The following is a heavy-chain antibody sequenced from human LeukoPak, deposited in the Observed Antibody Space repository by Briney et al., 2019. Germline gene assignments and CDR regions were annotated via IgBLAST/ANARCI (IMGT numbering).Heavy chain of an antibody. J-gene: IGHJ6*03. D-gene: IGHD3-10*01. CDR3: ARVLSGRGSLYDYYYYMDV. CDR2: INWNGGST. V-gene: IGHV3-20*04. Sequence: RPGGSLRLSCAACGFTFDDYGMSWVRQAPGKGLEWVSGINWNGGSTGYADSVKGRFTISRDNAKNSLYLQMNSLRAEDTALYYCARVLSGRGSLYDYYYYMDVWGKGTTVTISS. CDR1: GFTFDDYG.